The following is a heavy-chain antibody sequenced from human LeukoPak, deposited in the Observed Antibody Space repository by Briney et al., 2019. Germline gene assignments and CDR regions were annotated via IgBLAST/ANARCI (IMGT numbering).Heavy chain of an antibody. V-gene: IGHV3-7*05. D-gene: IGHD1-26*01. J-gene: IGHJ6*02. Sequence: GGSLRLSCAASAFTFRTYWMSWVRQAPGKGLEWLAMIKPDGSEKYYVDSVKGLFTISRDNAKNSLYLQMTSLRAEDTAVYYCTRDASGDTNSGPRMDVWGQGTTVTVSS. CDR1: AFTFRTYW. CDR2: IKPDGSEK. CDR3: TRDASGDTNSGPRMDV.